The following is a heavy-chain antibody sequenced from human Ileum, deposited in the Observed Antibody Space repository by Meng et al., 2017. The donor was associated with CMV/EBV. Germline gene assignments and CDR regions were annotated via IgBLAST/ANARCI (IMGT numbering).Heavy chain of an antibody. D-gene: IGHD1-20*01. J-gene: IGHJ5*02. CDR3: ARDNFPGISLWFDP. CDR2: LHPNSGGT. V-gene: IGHV1-2*06. Sequence: ASGSPFTGFYVHWVRQAPGQGFEWMGRLHPNSGGTNYAQKFQGRITMTRDTSISTVYMELNRLRSDDTAVYYCARDNFPGISLWFDPWGQGTLVTVSS. CDR1: GSPFTGFY.